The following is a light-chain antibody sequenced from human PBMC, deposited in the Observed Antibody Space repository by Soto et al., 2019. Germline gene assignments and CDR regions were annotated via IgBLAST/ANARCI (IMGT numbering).Light chain of an antibody. CDR1: SSDVGGYNY. J-gene: IGLJ2*01. Sequence: QSALTQPASVSGSPGQSITISCTGTSSDVGGYNYVSWYQQHPGKAPKVMIYEVSNRPSGGSNRFSGSKSGNTASLTISGLQAEDEADYYCCSYTSSSTVGFGGGTKLTVL. CDR2: EVS. V-gene: IGLV2-14*01. CDR3: CSYTSSSTVG.